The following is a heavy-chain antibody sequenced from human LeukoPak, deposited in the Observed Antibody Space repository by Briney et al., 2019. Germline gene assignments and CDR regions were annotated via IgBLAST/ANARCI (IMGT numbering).Heavy chain of an antibody. CDR3: ARGPRIAVAGRRSWFDP. Sequence: PSETLSLTCAVYGXSFSGYYWNWIRQPPGKGLEWIGEINHSGSTSYNPSLKSRVTISVDTSKNQFSLKLSSVTAADTAVYYCARGPRIAVAGRRSWFDPWGQGTLVSVSS. D-gene: IGHD6-19*01. J-gene: IGHJ5*02. CDR1: GXSFSGYY. CDR2: INHSGST. V-gene: IGHV4-34*01.